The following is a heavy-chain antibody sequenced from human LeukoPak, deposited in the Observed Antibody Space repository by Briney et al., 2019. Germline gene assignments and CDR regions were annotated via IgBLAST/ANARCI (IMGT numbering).Heavy chain of an antibody. D-gene: IGHD3-3*01. V-gene: IGHV5-51*01. CDR1: GYSFTSYW. Sequence: GESLKISCQGSGYSFTSYWIGWVRQMPGKGLAWMGIIYPGDSDTRYSPSFQGQVTISADKSISTAYLQWSSLKASDTAMYYCARQHYDFWSGYIKYYFDYWGQGTLVTVSS. J-gene: IGHJ4*02. CDR2: IYPGDSDT. CDR3: ARQHYDFWSGYIKYYFDY.